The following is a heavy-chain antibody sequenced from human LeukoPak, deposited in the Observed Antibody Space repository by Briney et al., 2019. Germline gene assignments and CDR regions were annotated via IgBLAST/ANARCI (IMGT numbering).Heavy chain of an antibody. V-gene: IGHV3-30*04. CDR2: ISYDGSNK. J-gene: IGHJ6*02. CDR1: GFTFSSYA. D-gene: IGHD5-18*01. Sequence: PGGSLRLSCAASGFTFSSYAMHWVRQAPGKGLEWVAVISYDGSNKYYADSEKGRFTISRDNSKNTLYLQMNSLRAEDTAVYYCASVDTAMVSDYYYYYGMDVWGQGTTVTVSS. CDR3: ASVDTAMVSDYYYYYGMDV.